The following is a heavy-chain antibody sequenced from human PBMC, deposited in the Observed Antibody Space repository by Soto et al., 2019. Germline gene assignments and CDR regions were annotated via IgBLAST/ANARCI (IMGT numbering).Heavy chain of an antibody. J-gene: IGHJ3*02. CDR1: GFSLSTSGVG. V-gene: IGHV2-5*02. CDR2: IYWDDGK. Sequence: ITLKEHGPTLVKPTQALTLTCTFSGFSLSTSGVGVGWFRQPHGKALEWFAPIYWDDGKRYSPSLKSRLTITNDTAKNQGVLTMTNIDLVVTGPDYCAYILITLLVSDSFDIWGQGTMVTVSS. D-gene: IGHD3-22*01. CDR3: AYILITLLVSDSFDI.